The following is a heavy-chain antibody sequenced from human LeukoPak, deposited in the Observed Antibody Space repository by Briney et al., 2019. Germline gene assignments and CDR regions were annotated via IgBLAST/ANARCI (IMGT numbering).Heavy chain of an antibody. CDR1: GGSISSYY. J-gene: IGHJ6*03. V-gene: IGHV4-59*01. CDR2: IYYSGST. D-gene: IGHD4-17*01. CDR3: ARGTSTVTALYYYYYYMDV. Sequence: PSETLSLTCTVSGGSISSYYWSWIRQPPGKGLEWIGYIYYSGSTNYNPSLKSRVTISVDTSKNQFSLKLSSVTAADTAVYYCARGTSTVTALYYYYYYMDVWGKGTRSPSP.